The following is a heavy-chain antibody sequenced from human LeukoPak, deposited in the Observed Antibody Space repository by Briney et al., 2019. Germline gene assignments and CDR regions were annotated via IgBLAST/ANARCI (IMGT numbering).Heavy chain of an antibody. Sequence: PSETLSLTCTVSGGSISSSSYYWGWIRQPPGKGLEWIGSIYHSGSTYYNPSLKSRVTISVDTSKNQFSLKLSSVTAADTAVYYCARGDGDYDPLYYYGMDVWGQGTTVTVSS. V-gene: IGHV4-39*07. J-gene: IGHJ6*02. D-gene: IGHD4-17*01. CDR1: GGSISSSSYY. CDR3: ARGDGDYDPLYYYGMDV. CDR2: IYHSGST.